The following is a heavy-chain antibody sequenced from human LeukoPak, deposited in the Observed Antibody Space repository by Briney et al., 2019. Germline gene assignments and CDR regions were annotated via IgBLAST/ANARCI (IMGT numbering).Heavy chain of an antibody. CDR1: GFTFSSYA. CDR2: IRYDGSNK. Sequence: GGSLRLSCAASGFTFSSYAMHWVRQAPGKGLEWVAFIRYDGSNKYYADSVKGRFTISRDNSKNTLYLQMNSLRAEDTAVYYCAKEEKAAWSSFDYWGQGTLVTVSS. CDR3: AKEEKAAWSSFDY. J-gene: IGHJ4*02. V-gene: IGHV3-30*02.